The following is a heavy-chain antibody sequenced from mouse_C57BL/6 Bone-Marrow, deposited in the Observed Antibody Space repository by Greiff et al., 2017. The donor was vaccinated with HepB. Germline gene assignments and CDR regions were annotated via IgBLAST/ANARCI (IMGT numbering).Heavy chain of an antibody. CDR1: GYTFTDYE. Sequence: QVQLKESGAELVRPGASVTLSCKASGYTFTDYEMHWVKQTPVHGLEWIGAIDPETGGTAYNQKFKGKAILTADKSSSTAYMELRSLTSEDSAVYYCTGGYDGYYVGGYYAMDYWGQGTSVTVSS. D-gene: IGHD2-3*01. V-gene: IGHV1-15*01. CDR2: IDPETGGT. CDR3: TGGYDGYYVGGYYAMDY. J-gene: IGHJ4*01.